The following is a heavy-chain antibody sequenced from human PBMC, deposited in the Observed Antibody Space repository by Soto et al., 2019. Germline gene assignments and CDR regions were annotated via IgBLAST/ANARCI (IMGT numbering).Heavy chain of an antibody. CDR3: ARDGNFYFDY. Sequence: EVQLVESGGGLVQPGGSLRLSCAASGFTFSSYSMNWVRQAPGKGLEWVSYISSSSSTIYYADSVKGRFTISRDNAKNSLYLQMTSLRAEDTAVYYCARDGNFYFDYWGQGTLVTVSS. CDR2: ISSSSSTI. CDR1: GFTFSSYS. V-gene: IGHV3-48*01. D-gene: IGHD4-4*01. J-gene: IGHJ4*02.